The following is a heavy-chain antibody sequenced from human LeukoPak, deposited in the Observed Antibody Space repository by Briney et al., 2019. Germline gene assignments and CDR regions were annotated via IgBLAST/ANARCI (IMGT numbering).Heavy chain of an antibody. J-gene: IGHJ2*01. V-gene: IGHV3-53*01. D-gene: IGHD6-19*01. CDR1: GFPVSSNY. CDR3: AKEPYSNGHFDP. CDR2: LYDDGNT. Sequence: PGGSLRLSCAASGFPVSSNYMTWVRQAPGKGLEWVSILYDDGNTYYADSVKGRFTVSRDNSKNTLSLQMSSLRVEDTAVYYCAKEPYSNGHFDPWGRGTLVTVSS.